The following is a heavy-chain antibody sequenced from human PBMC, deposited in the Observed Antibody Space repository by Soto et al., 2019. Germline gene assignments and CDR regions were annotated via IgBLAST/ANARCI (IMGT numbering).Heavy chain of an antibody. Sequence: SETLSLTCAVYGGSFSGYYWSWIRQPPGKGLEWIGEINHSGSTNYNPSLKSRVTISVDTSKNQFSLKLSSVTAADTAVYYCALFGRWLKSGENRLDYWGQGTLVTVSS. CDR1: GGSFSGYY. V-gene: IGHV4-34*01. J-gene: IGHJ4*02. D-gene: IGHD2-21*01. CDR2: INHSGST. CDR3: ALFGRWLKSGENRLDY.